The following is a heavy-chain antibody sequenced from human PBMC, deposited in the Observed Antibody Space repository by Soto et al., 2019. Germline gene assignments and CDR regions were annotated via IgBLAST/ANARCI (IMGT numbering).Heavy chain of an antibody. CDR1: GFTVINHY. Sequence: EVLLEESGGGFVQPGGSLSLSCAASGFTVINHYMTWVRQAPGKRLEWVAVIQDGGSRSYADSVSDSFIISRDNSKNTGLLELTNLRLEETPVYFCARGEGSGRSAVGQWGQGTLVSVSS. J-gene: IGHJ4*02. CDR2: IQDGGSR. CDR3: ARGEGSGRSAVGQ. V-gene: IGHV3-66*01. D-gene: IGHD3-10*01.